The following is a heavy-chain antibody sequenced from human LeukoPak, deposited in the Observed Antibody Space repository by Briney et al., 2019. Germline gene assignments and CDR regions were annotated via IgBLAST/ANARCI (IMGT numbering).Heavy chain of an antibody. Sequence: SETLSLTCTVSGGSISSGSYYWSWIRQPAGKGLEWIGRIYTSGSTNYNPSLKSRVTISVDTSKNQFSLKLSSVTAADTAVYYCARELSDYDILTGYYYYYYMDVWGKGTTVTISS. J-gene: IGHJ6*03. CDR2: IYTSGST. D-gene: IGHD3-9*01. V-gene: IGHV4-61*02. CDR3: ARELSDYDILTGYYYYYYMDV. CDR1: GGSISSGSYY.